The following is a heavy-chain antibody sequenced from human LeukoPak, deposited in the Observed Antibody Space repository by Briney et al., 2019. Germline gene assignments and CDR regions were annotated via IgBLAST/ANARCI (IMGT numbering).Heavy chain of an antibody. CDR3: ARRGESGLRY. CDR1: GGSISSGGYY. CDR2: IYYSGST. V-gene: IGHV4-31*03. J-gene: IGHJ4*02. D-gene: IGHD3-9*01. Sequence: PSQTLSLTCTVSGGSISSGGYYWSWIRQHPGKGLEWIGYIYYSGSTYYNPSLKSRVTISVDTSKSQFSLKLSSVTAADTAVYYCARRGESGLRYWGQGTLVTVSS.